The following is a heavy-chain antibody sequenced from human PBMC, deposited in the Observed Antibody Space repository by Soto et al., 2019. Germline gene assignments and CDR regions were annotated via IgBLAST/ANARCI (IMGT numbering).Heavy chain of an antibody. V-gene: IGHV3-30*18. J-gene: IGHJ3*02. D-gene: IGHD3-10*01. Sequence: GGSLRLSCAASGFTYSSYGMHWVRQAPGKGLEWVAVISYDGSNKYYADSVKGRFTISRDNSKNTLYLQMNSLRAEDTAVYYCAKGVYYYGSGRSPQTDGHAFDIWGQGTMVTVSS. CDR1: GFTYSSYG. CDR3: AKGVYYYGSGRSPQTDGHAFDI. CDR2: ISYDGSNK.